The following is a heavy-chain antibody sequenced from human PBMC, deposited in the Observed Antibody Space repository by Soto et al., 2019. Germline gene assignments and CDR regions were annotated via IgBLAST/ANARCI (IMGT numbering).Heavy chain of an antibody. D-gene: IGHD3-22*01. V-gene: IGHV1-46*01. CDR3: ARAGSNDSSDPFYYYYYGMDV. Sequence: GASVKVSCKASGYTFTSYYMHWVRQAPGQGLEWMGIINPSGGSTSYAQKFQGRVTMTRDTSTSTVYMELSSLRSEGTAVYYCARAGSNDSSDPFYYYYYGMDVWGQGTTVTVSS. J-gene: IGHJ6*02. CDR2: INPSGGST. CDR1: GYTFTSYY.